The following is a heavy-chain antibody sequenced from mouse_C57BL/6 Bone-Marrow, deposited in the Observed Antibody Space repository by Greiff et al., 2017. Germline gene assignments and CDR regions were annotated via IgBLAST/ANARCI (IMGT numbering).Heavy chain of an antibody. D-gene: IGHD2-2*01. CDR2: IYPGGGST. CDR1: GYTFTSYW. CDR3: ARSELGFYVMDY. V-gene: IGHV1-55*01. J-gene: IGHJ4*01. Sequence: QVQLQQPGAELVQPGASVKMSCKASGYTFTSYWITWVKQRPGQGLEWVGDIYPGGGSTTYNEKFKSKGTLTVDTASSPAYMQLSSLTSEDSAVYYCARSELGFYVMDYWGQGTSVTVSS.